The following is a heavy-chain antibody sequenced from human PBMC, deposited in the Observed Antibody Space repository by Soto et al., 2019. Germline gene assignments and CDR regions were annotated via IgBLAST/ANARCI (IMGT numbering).Heavy chain of an antibody. CDR1: GYSFYSYW. D-gene: IGHD6-19*01. CDR2: IYPGDSDT. J-gene: IGHJ4*02. V-gene: IGHV5-51*01. Sequence: RGEFLKISCKGSGYSFYSYWIAWVRQMAGKGLEWMGLIYPGDSDTRYSPSFEGQVTISADKSISTAYLRWSSLKASDTAMYYCARVLYASAWYGIDFWGQGTLVTVSS. CDR3: ARVLYASAWYGIDF.